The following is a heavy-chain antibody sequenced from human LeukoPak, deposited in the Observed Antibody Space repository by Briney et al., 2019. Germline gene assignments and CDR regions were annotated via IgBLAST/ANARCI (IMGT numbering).Heavy chain of an antibody. J-gene: IGHJ4*02. CDR1: GFTLSNAD. Sequence: GGSLRLSCAASGFTLSNADMTWVRQAPGKGLEWVGRIRTKTGGGATGSAAPVKGRFTISRDDSKNTVYLQMNSLKTEDTAVYYCTTSLYSGYDWGSDYWGQGTLVTVSS. V-gene: IGHV3-15*01. CDR2: IRTKTGGGAT. D-gene: IGHD5-12*01. CDR3: TTSLYSGYDWGSDY.